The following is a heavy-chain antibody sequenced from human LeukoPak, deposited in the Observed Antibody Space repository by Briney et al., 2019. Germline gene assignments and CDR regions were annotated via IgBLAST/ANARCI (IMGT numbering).Heavy chain of an antibody. Sequence: SETLSLTCAVYGGSFSTYYWSWIRQSPGKGLEWIAEINHRGDTNYNPSVKSRVTISVDTSKNQFSLKVTSLTAADTAVYYCARGPTISETGYFDYWGQGTLVSVSS. CDR1: GGSFSTYY. CDR3: ARGPTISETGYFDY. J-gene: IGHJ4*03. D-gene: IGHD1-1*01. V-gene: IGHV4-34*01. CDR2: INHRGDT.